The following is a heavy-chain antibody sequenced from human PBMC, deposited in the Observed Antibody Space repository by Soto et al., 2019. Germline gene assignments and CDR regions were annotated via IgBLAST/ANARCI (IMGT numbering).Heavy chain of an antibody. Sequence: SETLSLTCAVSGASVSISTYYWGWIRQPPGKGLEWIVSISYSGTTYYNPSLKSRVTKSVDTSKNQFSLKLSSVTAADTAVYYCARLEYGSGDCYGNYNWFDPWGQGTLVTVSS. D-gene: IGHD2-21*02. V-gene: IGHV4-39*01. CDR3: ARLEYGSGDCYGNYNWFDP. J-gene: IGHJ5*02. CDR1: GASVSISTYY. CDR2: ISYSGTT.